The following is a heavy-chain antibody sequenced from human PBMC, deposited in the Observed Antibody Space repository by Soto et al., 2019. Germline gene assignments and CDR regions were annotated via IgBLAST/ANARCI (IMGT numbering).Heavy chain of an antibody. D-gene: IGHD6-19*01. J-gene: IGHJ5*02. CDR3: ARGQVIAVAGRRFDP. V-gene: IGHV4-4*02. CDR2: IYHSGST. CDR1: SGSISSSNW. Sequence: QVQLQESGPGLVKPSGTLSLTCAVSSGSISSSNWWSWVRQPPGKGLEWIGEIYHSGSTNYNPSLKSRVTISVDQSKNQFSLKLSSVTAADTAVYYCARGQVIAVAGRRFDPWGQGTLVTVSS.